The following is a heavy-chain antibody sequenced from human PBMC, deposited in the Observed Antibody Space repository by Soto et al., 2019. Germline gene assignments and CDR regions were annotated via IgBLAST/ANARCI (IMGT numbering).Heavy chain of an antibody. CDR1: AFTFSSYA. D-gene: IGHD5-18*01. V-gene: IGHV3-23*01. CDR2: ISGSGGST. CDR3: AKGVVDTAMVGVYYGMDV. J-gene: IGHJ6*02. Sequence: GASLRLSCAASAFTFSSYAMSWVRQAPEKGLEWVSAISGSGGSTYYADSVKGRFTISRDNSKNTLYLQMNSLRAEDTAVYYSAKGVVDTAMVGVYYGMDVWGQGTTVTVSS.